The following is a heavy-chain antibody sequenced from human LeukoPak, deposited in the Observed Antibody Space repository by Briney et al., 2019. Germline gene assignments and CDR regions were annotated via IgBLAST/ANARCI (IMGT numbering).Heavy chain of an antibody. D-gene: IGHD5-12*01. CDR1: GFTFNSFA. CDR3: ARLRSPTDY. V-gene: IGHV3-23*01. J-gene: IGHJ4*02. Sequence: GGSLRLSCAASGFTFNSFAMSWVRQAPGKGLEWVSTISGGSSTYYADSVKGRFTISRDNAKNSLFLQMDSLRAEDTAVYYCARLRSPTDYWGQGTLVTVSS. CDR2: ISGGSST.